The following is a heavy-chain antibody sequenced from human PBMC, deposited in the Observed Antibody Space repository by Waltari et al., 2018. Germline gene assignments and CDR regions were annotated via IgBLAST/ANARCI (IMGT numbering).Heavy chain of an antibody. CDR3: AKDRVSSWSFDY. V-gene: IGHV3-23*04. Sequence: EVQLVESGGGLVQPGGSMRLSCAASGFTFSSYALSCVRQAPGKGLEWVSAISGSGGSTYYADSVKGRFTISRDNSKNTLYLQMNSLRAEDTAVYYCAKDRVSSWSFDYWGQGTLVTVSS. D-gene: IGHD6-13*01. J-gene: IGHJ4*02. CDR2: ISGSGGST. CDR1: GFTFSSYA.